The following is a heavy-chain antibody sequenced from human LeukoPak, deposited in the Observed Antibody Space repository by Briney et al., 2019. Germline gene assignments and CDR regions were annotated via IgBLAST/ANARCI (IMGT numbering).Heavy chain of an antibody. V-gene: IGHV4-34*01. CDR2: INHSGST. Sequence: SETLSLTCAVYGGSFSGYYWSWIRQPPGKGLEWIGEINHSGSTNYNPSLKSRVTISVDTSKNQFSLKLSSVTAADTAVYYCARFDKRDGYNYPSFDYWGQGTLVTVSS. J-gene: IGHJ4*02. CDR1: GGSFSGYY. CDR3: ARFDKRDGYNYPSFDY. D-gene: IGHD5-24*01.